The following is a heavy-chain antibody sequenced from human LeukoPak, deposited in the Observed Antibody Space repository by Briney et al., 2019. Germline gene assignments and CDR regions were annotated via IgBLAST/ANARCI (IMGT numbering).Heavy chain of an antibody. J-gene: IGHJ4*02. CDR2: TYPGDSDT. V-gene: IGHV5-51*01. CDR1: GYSSTSYW. CDR3: ARHPYSGGDSGIDY. D-gene: IGHD1-26*01. Sequence: GESLKTSCRGSGYSSTSYWSGWGRQLPGKGLEWMGITYPGDSDTRYSPSSQGQATISADKSISTPYLQWSSLKASDAAMYYCARHPYSGGDSGIDYWGQGTLVTVSS.